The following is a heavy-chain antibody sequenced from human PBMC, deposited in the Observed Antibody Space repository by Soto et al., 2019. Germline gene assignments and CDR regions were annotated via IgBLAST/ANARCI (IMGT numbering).Heavy chain of an antibody. Sequence: GGSLRLSGGALELTFSSYAMSWFRQAPGKGLEWVSSISGNGAVTTYAESARGRFTISRESSKAPLNLQMKGWRADDPAGIYFGKERRSRGWFVCNYWGQSIVVTGSS. V-gene: IGHV3-23*01. CDR2: ISGNGAVT. CDR3: GKERRSRGWFVCNY. CDR1: ELTFSSYA. J-gene: IGHJ4*02. D-gene: IGHD6-19*01.